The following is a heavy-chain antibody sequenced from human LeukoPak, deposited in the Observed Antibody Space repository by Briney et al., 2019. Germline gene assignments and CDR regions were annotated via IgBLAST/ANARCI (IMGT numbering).Heavy chain of an antibody. V-gene: IGHV4-38-2*02. Sequence: SETLSLTCTVSGYSISSGYYWGWIRQPPGKGLEWIGSIYYSGSTYYNPSLKSRVTISVDTSKNQFSLKLSSVTAADTAVYHCARDTGEMATKPIDYWGQGTLVTVSS. D-gene: IGHD5-24*01. J-gene: IGHJ4*02. CDR3: ARDTGEMATKPIDY. CDR2: IYYSGST. CDR1: GYSISSGYY.